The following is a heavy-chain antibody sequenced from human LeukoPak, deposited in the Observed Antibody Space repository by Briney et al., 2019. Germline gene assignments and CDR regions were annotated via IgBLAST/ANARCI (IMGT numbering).Heavy chain of an antibody. Sequence: SETLSLTCTVSADSISSYYWSWIRQPPGKGLEWIGYISYSGSTNYNPSLKSRVTISVDTSKNQFPLKLSSVTAADTAVYYCARDPRYYDFWSGFYYYMDVWGKGTTVTVSS. CDR2: ISYSGST. CDR3: ARDPRYYDFWSGFYYYMDV. V-gene: IGHV4-59*01. CDR1: ADSISSYY. D-gene: IGHD3-3*01. J-gene: IGHJ6*03.